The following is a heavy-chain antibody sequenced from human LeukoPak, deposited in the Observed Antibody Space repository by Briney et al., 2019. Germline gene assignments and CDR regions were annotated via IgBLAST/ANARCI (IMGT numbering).Heavy chain of an antibody. CDR3: VKDSTDYSTPPAY. J-gene: IGHJ4*02. D-gene: IGHD4-11*01. CDR1: GFTFSSYG. CDR2: IRYDGSNK. Sequence: PGGSLRLSCAASGFTFSSYGMHWVRQAPGKGLEWVAFIRYDGSNKYYADSVKGRFTISRDNSKNTLYLHMNSLRAQATAVYYCVKDSTDYSTPPAYWGQGTLVTVSS. V-gene: IGHV3-30*02.